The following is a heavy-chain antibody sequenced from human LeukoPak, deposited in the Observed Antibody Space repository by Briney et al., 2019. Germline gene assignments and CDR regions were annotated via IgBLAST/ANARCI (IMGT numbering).Heavy chain of an antibody. Sequence: SETLSLTCTVSGGSISSYYWSWIRQPPGKGLEWIGYIYYSGSTNYNPSLKSRVTISVDKSKNQFSLKLSSVTAADTAVYYCASRPRGYSYGPYFDYWGQGTLVTVSS. CDR2: IYYSGST. D-gene: IGHD5-18*01. V-gene: IGHV4-59*12. CDR1: GGSISSYY. J-gene: IGHJ4*02. CDR3: ASRPRGYSYGPYFDY.